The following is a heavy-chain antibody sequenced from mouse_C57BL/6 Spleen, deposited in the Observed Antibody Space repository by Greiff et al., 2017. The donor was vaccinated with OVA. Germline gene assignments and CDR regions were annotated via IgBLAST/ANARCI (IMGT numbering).Heavy chain of an antibody. Sequence: VQLQQSGAELVRPGTSVKMSCKASGYTFTNYWIGWAKQRPGHGLEWIGDIYPGGGYTNYNEKFKGKATLTADKSSSTAYMQFSSLTSEDSAIYYCARRIRNYGDYFDYWGQGTTLTVSS. V-gene: IGHV1-63*01. CDR3: ARRIRNYGDYFDY. J-gene: IGHJ2*01. CDR1: GYTFTNYW. D-gene: IGHD1-1*02. CDR2: IYPGGGYT.